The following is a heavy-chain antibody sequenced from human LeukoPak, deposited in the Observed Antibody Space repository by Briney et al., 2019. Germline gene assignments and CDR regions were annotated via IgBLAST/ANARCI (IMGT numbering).Heavy chain of an antibody. CDR1: GFTFTEYA. D-gene: IGHD4-17*01. V-gene: IGHV3-30-3*01. J-gene: IGHJ4*02. CDR2: VSSDGINK. CDR3: AREKDYGDYIDF. Sequence: GRPLSLSCAASGFTFTEYAIHWVRQAPGKGLEWVAVVSSDGINKYYADSVKGRFTISRDNSKNTLYLQMNSLRPEDTAVYYCAREKDYGDYIDFWGQGTLVTVSS.